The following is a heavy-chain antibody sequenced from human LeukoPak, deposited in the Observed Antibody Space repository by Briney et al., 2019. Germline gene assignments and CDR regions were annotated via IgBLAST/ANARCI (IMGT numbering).Heavy chain of an antibody. CDR2: IWYDGSNK. CDR3: ARDSHDSSGSGMDV. V-gene: IGHV3-33*01. J-gene: IGHJ6*02. D-gene: IGHD3-22*01. CDR1: GFTFSSYG. Sequence: GGSLRLSCAASGFTFSSYGMRWVRQAPGKGLEWVAVIWYDGSNKYYADSVKGRFTISRDNSKNTLYLQMNSLRAEDTAVYYCARDSHDSSGSGMDVWGQGTTVTVSS.